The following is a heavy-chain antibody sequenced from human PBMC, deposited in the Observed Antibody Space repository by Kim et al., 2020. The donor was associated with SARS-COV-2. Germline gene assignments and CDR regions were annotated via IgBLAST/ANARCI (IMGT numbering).Heavy chain of an antibody. J-gene: IGHJ4*02. V-gene: IGHV3-23*01. CDR3: ATAGYCSSTSCYRGLDY. D-gene: IGHD2-2*03. Sequence: SVKGRFTISRDNSQNTLYLQMNSLRAEDTAVYYCATAGYCSSTSCYRGLDYWGQGTLVTVSS.